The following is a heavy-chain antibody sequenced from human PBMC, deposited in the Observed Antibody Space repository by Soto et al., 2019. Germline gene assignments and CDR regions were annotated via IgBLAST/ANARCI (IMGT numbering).Heavy chain of an antibody. CDR3: ARDRSGYDSLDY. Sequence: QVQLVESGGGVVQPGRSLSLSCAASGFTFSSYGMHWVRQAPGKGLEWVAVIWYDGSNKYYADSVKGRFTISRDNSKNTLYLQMNSLRAEDTAVYYCARDRSGYDSLDYWGQGTLVTVSS. J-gene: IGHJ4*02. CDR1: GFTFSSYG. CDR2: IWYDGSNK. D-gene: IGHD5-12*01. V-gene: IGHV3-33*01.